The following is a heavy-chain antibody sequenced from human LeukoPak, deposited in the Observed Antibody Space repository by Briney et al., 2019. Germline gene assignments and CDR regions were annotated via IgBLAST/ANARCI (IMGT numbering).Heavy chain of an antibody. V-gene: IGHV3-9*01. Sequence: GRSLRLSCAASGFTFDDYAMHWVRQAPGKGLEWVSGISWNSGSIGYADSVKGRLTISRDNAKNSLYLQMNSLRAEDTALYYCAKDIKWQYYYDSSGPRGGAFDIWGQGTMVTVSS. CDR3: AKDIKWQYYYDSSGPRGGAFDI. D-gene: IGHD3-22*01. CDR1: GFTFDDYA. J-gene: IGHJ3*02. CDR2: ISWNSGSI.